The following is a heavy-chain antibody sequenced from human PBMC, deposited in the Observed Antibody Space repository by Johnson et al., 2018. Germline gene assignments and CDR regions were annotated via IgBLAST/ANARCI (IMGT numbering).Heavy chain of an antibody. J-gene: IGHJ3*02. CDR2: ISSSSSYI. V-gene: IGHV3-11*06. CDR3: AFTEMATISDAFDI. D-gene: IGHD5-24*01. Sequence: QVQLVESGGGLVKPGGSLRLSCVASGIAFSDCYMTWIRQAPGKGLEWVSSISSSSSYIYYADSVKGRFTIPRDNAKNSLYLQMNSLRAEDTAVYYCAFTEMATISDAFDIWGQGTMVTVSS. CDR1: GIAFSDCY.